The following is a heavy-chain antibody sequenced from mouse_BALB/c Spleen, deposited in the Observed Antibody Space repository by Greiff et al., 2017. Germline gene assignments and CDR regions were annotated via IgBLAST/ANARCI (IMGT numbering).Heavy chain of an antibody. CDR3: ARDSGLDY. CDR2: ISSGISTI. V-gene: IGHV5-17*02. J-gene: IGHJ2*01. D-gene: IGHD2-4*01. CDR1: GFTFSSFG. Sequence: EVKVVESGGGLVQPGGSRKLSCAASGFTFSSFGMHWVRQAPEKGLEWVAYISSGISTIYYADTVKGRFTISRDNPKNTLFLQMTSLRSEDTAMYYCARDSGLDYWGQGTTLTVSS.